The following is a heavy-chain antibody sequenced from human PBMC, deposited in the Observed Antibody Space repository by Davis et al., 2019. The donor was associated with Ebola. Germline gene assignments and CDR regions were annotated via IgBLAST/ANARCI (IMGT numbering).Heavy chain of an antibody. CDR1: GDSVSSGG. J-gene: IGHJ6*04. CDR2: TYYNYKWYN. CDR3: ARISWVSRGMDV. V-gene: IGHV6-1*01. Sequence: HSQTLSLTCAISGDSVSSGGWNWIRQSPSRGLEWLGRTYYNYKWYNDYALSVKGRITINPDTSKNQFSLQLNFVTPEDAAVYYCARISWVSRGMDVWGKGTTVTVSS. D-gene: IGHD6-13*01.